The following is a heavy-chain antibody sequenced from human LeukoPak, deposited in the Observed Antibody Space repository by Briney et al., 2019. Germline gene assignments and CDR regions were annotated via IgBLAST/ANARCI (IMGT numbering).Heavy chain of an antibody. V-gene: IGHV5-51*01. CDR2: IYPGDSDT. CDR1: GYNFTNYW. Sequence: GESLKISCKGSGYNFTNYWIGWGRQMPGKGLEWMGTIYPGDSDTRYRPSFQGQVTISADKSISTAYLQWSSLKASDTAMYYCARLGVEAYDSSGYYYFDYWGQGALVTVSS. J-gene: IGHJ4*02. D-gene: IGHD3-22*01. CDR3: ARLGVEAYDSSGYYYFDY.